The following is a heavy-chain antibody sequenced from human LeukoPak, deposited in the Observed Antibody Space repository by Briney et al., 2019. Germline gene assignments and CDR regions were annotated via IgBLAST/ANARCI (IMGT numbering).Heavy chain of an antibody. J-gene: IGHJ4*02. V-gene: IGHV1-2*02. Sequence: GASVKVSCKASGYTFTGYYMHWVRQAPGQGLEWMGWINPNNGGTNYAQKFQGRVTMTRDMSTSTAYMELSRLRSDDTAVYYCARVVGGNYYGSKTDDYWGQGTLVTVSS. CDR3: ARVVGGNYYGSKTDDY. D-gene: IGHD3-10*01. CDR1: GYTFTGYY. CDR2: INPNNGGT.